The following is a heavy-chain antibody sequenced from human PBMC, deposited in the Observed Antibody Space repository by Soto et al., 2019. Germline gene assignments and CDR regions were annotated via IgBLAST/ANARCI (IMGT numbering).Heavy chain of an antibody. CDR1: GFTFSNYG. D-gene: IGHD6-19*01. CDR3: ALLLVAGTLY. Sequence: QVQLVESGGGVVQPGRSLRLSCAASGFTFSNYGMHWVRQAPGKGLEWVAVLWYDGSNKYYADSVKGRFTISRDNSKNTLYLQMNSLRAEDTAVYYCALLLVAGTLYWGQGTLVTVSS. CDR2: LWYDGSNK. J-gene: IGHJ4*02. V-gene: IGHV3-33*01.